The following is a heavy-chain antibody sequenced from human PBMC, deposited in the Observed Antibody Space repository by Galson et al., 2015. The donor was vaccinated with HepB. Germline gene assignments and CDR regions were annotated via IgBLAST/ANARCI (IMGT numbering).Heavy chain of an antibody. CDR1: GGTFSSYA. V-gene: IGHV1-69*13. CDR3: ARAHYTTIAVAGSLSGYYFDY. CDR2: IIPIFGIA. D-gene: IGHD6-19*01. J-gene: IGHJ4*02. Sequence: SVKVSCKASGGTFSSYAISWVRQAPGQGLEWMGGIIPIFGIANYAQKFQGRVTITADESTSTAYMELSSLRSEDTAVYYCARAHYTTIAVAGSLSGYYFDYWGQGTLVTVSS.